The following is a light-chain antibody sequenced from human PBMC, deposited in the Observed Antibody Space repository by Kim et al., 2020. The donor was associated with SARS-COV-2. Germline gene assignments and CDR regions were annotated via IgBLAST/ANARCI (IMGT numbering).Light chain of an antibody. CDR3: APWDDSLSGRV. Sequence: ELTQPPSASGTPGQRVTISCSGINSNYVYWYQRLPGTAPKLLIYRNNHRPSGVPDRFSGSKSDTSASLAISGLRSDDEADYFCAPWDDSLSGRVFGGG. V-gene: IGLV1-47*01. CDR1: NSNY. J-gene: IGLJ3*02. CDR2: RNN.